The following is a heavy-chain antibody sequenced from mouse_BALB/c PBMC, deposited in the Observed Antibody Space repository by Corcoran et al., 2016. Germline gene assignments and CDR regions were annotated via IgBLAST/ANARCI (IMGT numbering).Heavy chain of an antibody. CDR2: IDPANGNS. D-gene: IGHD2-1*01. CDR1: GFNIKDTY. V-gene: IGHV14-3*02. CDR3: ALYGNYEIYFDY. Sequence: EVQLQQSGAELVKPGASVKLSCTASGFNIKDTYIHWVKQRPEQGLEWIGRIDPANGNSKYDPKFQGKATITADTSSNTAHLQLSSLTSEDTAGYYGALYGNYEIYFDYWGQGTTLTVSS. J-gene: IGHJ2*01.